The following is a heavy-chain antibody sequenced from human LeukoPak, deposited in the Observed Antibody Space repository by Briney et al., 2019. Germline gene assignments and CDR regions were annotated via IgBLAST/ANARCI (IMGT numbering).Heavy chain of an antibody. Sequence: SETLSLTCTVFGGSISSYYWSWIRQPPGKGLEWIGYIYHSGSTYYNPSLKSRVTISVDRSKNQFSLKLSSVTAADTAVYYCARGRGIAAGYFDLWGRGTLVTVSS. J-gene: IGHJ2*01. V-gene: IGHV4-59*12. CDR2: IYHSGST. D-gene: IGHD6-25*01. CDR3: ARGRGIAAGYFDL. CDR1: GGSISSYY.